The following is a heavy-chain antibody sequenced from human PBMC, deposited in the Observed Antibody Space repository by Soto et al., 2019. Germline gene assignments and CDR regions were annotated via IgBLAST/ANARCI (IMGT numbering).Heavy chain of an antibody. CDR3: ARYIYGQGFKA. V-gene: IGHV1-8*01. J-gene: IGHJ5*02. CDR1: GDIFTNFD. CDR2: MRANSGDT. Sequence: QVQLVQPGAEVRKPGASVKVSCKASGDIFTNFDFNWVRQATGQGLEWIGWMRANSGDTGHDQKFQGRVSMTRDTSMSTAYMELSSLRAEDTAVYYCARYIYGQGFKAWGQGTLVFVS. D-gene: IGHD3-3*02.